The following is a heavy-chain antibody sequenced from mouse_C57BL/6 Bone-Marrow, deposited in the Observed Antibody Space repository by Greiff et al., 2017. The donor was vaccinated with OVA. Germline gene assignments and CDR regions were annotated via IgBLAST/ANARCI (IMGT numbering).Heavy chain of an antibody. CDR1: GFTFSDYY. Sequence: EVQGVESGGGLVQPGGSLKLSCAASGFTFSDYYMYWVRQTPEKRLEWVAYISNGGGSTYYPDTVKGRFTISRDNAKNTLYLQMSRLKSEDTAMYYCARPLGPDWYFDVWGTGTTVTVSS. CDR2: ISNGGGST. CDR3: ARPLGPDWYFDV. J-gene: IGHJ1*03. D-gene: IGHD4-1*01. V-gene: IGHV5-12*01.